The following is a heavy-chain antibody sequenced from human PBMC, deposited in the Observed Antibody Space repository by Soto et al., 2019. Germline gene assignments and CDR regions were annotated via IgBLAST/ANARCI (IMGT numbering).Heavy chain of an antibody. CDR2: IIPIFGTA. Sequence: SVKVSCKASGGTFSSYAISWVRQAPGQGLEWMGGIIPIFGTANYAQKFQGRVTITADESTSTAYMELSSLRSEDTAVYYCARDMEWELQTYYNYGMDVWGQGTTVTVSS. V-gene: IGHV1-69*13. CDR3: ARDMEWELQTYYNYGMDV. D-gene: IGHD1-26*01. J-gene: IGHJ6*02. CDR1: GGTFSSYA.